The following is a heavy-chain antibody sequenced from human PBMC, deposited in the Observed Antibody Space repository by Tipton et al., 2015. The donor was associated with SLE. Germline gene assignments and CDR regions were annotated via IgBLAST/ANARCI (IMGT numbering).Heavy chain of an antibody. Sequence: TLSLTCTVSGGSISSFYWSWIRQPPGKGLEWIGYIYYSGSTNYNPSLKSRVTISVGTSKNQFSLKLSSVTAADTAVYYCAREGYSYGPFDYWGQGTLVTVSS. V-gene: IGHV4-59*01. CDR1: GGSISSFY. CDR3: AREGYSYGPFDY. D-gene: IGHD5-18*01. CDR2: IYYSGST. J-gene: IGHJ4*02.